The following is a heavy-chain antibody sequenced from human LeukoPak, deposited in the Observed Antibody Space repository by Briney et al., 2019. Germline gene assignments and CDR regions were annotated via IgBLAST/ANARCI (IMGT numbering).Heavy chain of an antibody. V-gene: IGHV3-23*01. Sequence: GSLRLSCAASGFTFSSYAMSWVRQAPGKGLDWVSAISGSGGSTYYADSVKGRFTISRDNSKNTLYLQMNSLRAEDTAVYYCAKDRSGTESPIWGQGTLVTGSS. CDR3: AKDRSGTESPI. CDR2: ISGSGGST. CDR1: GFTFSSYA. J-gene: IGHJ4*02. D-gene: IGHD3-3*01.